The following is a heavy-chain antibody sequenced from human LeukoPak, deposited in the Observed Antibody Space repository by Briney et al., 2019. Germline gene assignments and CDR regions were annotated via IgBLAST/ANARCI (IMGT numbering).Heavy chain of an antibody. CDR1: GFTFSSYS. V-gene: IGHV3-21*01. CDR2: IFSSSSYI. CDR3: ARLYCSSTSCSDY. D-gene: IGHD2-2*01. J-gene: IGHJ4*02. Sequence: PGGSLRLSCAASGFTFSSYSMNWVRQAPGKGLEWVSSIFSSSSYIYYADSVKGRFTISRDNAKNSLCLQMNSLRPEDTAVYYCARLYCSSTSCSDYWGQGTLVTVSS.